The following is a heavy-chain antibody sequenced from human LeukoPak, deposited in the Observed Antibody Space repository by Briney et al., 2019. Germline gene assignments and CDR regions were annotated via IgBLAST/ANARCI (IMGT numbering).Heavy chain of an antibody. J-gene: IGHJ4*02. V-gene: IGHV3-23*01. D-gene: IGHD5-12*01. CDR1: EFTFNNYA. CDR3: AREKLSSGFFDY. CDR2: ISGNGGKT. Sequence: PGGSLRLPCAASEFTFNNYAMSWVRQVPGKGLEWVSAISGNGGKTYYADSVKGRFTISRDNSKSTLYLQMNSLRAEDTAIYYCAREKLSSGFFDYWGQGTLVTVSS.